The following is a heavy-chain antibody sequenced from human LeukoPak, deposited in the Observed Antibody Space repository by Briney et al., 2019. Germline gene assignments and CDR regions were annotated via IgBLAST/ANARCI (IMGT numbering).Heavy chain of an antibody. D-gene: IGHD3-22*01. Sequence: PSETLSLTCTVSGDSITSYYWTWIRQPPGKGLEWIGYIYYSGTISYNPSLKSRVTISVDTSKNQFSLRLTSVTAADTAVYYCARGRQNYYDSSALGYYFDYWGQGTLVTVSS. V-gene: IGHV4-59*12. CDR1: GDSITSYY. CDR2: IYYSGTI. J-gene: IGHJ4*02. CDR3: ARGRQNYYDSSALGYYFDY.